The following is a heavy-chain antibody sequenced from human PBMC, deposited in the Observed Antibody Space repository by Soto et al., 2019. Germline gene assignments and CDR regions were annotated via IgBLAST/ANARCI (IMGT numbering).Heavy chain of an antibody. D-gene: IGHD3-22*01. CDR1: GYRFTSYW. Sequence: GESLKISCRTSGYRFTSYWIAWVRQMPGKGLEWMGIIFPSDSDTRYSPSFQGQVTISADRPTSTVFLQWASLKASDTAVYFCARKDKSGYFNWFDPWGQGTLVTVSS. CDR3: ARKDKSGYFNWFDP. V-gene: IGHV5-51*04. CDR2: IFPSDSDT. J-gene: IGHJ5*02.